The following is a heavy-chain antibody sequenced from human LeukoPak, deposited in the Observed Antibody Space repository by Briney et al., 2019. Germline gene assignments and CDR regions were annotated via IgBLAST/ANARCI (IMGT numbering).Heavy chain of an antibody. J-gene: IGHJ6*03. CDR2: MSSSFYSI. D-gene: IGHD3-16*01. CDR3: ARALDYMDV. CDR1: GFTFSSYS. V-gene: IGHV3-48*01. Sequence: AGGSLRLSCAASGFTFSSYSMNWVRQAPGKGLEWVSYMSSSFYSIYYADAVKGRFTISRDNAKNSLYLQMNSLRAEDTAVYYCARALDYMDVWGKGTTVIVSS.